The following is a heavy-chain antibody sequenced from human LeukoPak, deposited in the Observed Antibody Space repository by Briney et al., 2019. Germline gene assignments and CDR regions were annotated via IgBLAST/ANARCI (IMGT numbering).Heavy chain of an antibody. CDR2: IKEDGSEK. Sequence: GGSLRLSCAASGFSFSSNWMSWVRQAPGKGLEWVANIKEDGSEKYYVDSVKGRFTISRDNAKKSLYLQMNSLRVEDTAVYYCARVQQGGYFDDWVQGTLVTVSS. J-gene: IGHJ4*02. CDR3: ARVQQGGYFDD. D-gene: IGHD3-16*01. CDR1: GFSFSSNW. V-gene: IGHV3-7*01.